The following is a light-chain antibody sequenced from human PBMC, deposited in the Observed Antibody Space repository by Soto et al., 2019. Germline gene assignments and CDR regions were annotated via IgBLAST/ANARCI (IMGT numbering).Light chain of an antibody. Sequence: DIVMTQSPDSLAVSLGERATINCKSSQSVLYSSNSKNYLAWYQQKPGQPPKLLIYWASTRASGVPDRFSGSGSGTHFTLTITSLQAEDVAVYYCQQYYSIPMYTFGQGTKLEIK. J-gene: IGKJ2*01. CDR1: QSVLYSSNSKNY. CDR2: WAS. V-gene: IGKV4-1*01. CDR3: QQYYSIPMYT.